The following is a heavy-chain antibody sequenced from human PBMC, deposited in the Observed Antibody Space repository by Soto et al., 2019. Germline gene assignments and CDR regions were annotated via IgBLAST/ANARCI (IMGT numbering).Heavy chain of an antibody. CDR2: ISGSGGST. CDR1: GFTFSSYA. J-gene: IGHJ6*02. CDR3: AKRGSYFGSLYDYYGMDV. V-gene: IGHV3-23*01. D-gene: IGHD1-26*01. Sequence: QPGGSLRLSCAASGFTFSSYAMSWVRQAPGKGLEWVSAISGSGGSTYYADSVKGRFTISRDNSKNTLYLQMNSLRAEDTAVYYCAKRGSYFGSLYDYYGMDVWGQGTTVTVSS.